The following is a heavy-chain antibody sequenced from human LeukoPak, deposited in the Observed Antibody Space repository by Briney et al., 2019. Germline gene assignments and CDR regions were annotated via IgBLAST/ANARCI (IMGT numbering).Heavy chain of an antibody. CDR3: ARVVVAATPDY. J-gene: IGHJ4*02. Sequence: SETLSLTCTVSGGSISSSNYYWSWIRQPPGKGLEWIGEINHSGSTNYNPSLKSRVTISVDTSKNQFSLKLSSVTAADTAVYYCARVVVAATPDYWGQGTLVTVSS. D-gene: IGHD2-15*01. V-gene: IGHV4-39*07. CDR2: INHSGST. CDR1: GGSISSSNYY.